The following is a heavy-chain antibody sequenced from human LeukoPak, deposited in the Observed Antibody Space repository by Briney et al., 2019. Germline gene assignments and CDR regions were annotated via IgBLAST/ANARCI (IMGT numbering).Heavy chain of an antibody. Sequence: SVKASCKASGYTFTGYYMHWVRQAPGQGLEWMGCINPNSGRTNYAQKFQGRVTMTRDTSISTAYMELSRLRSDDTAVYYCATLPRYSGYDFDYWGQGTLVTVSS. CDR2: INPNSGRT. CDR3: ATLPRYSGYDFDY. J-gene: IGHJ4*02. V-gene: IGHV1-2*02. CDR1: GYTFTGYY. D-gene: IGHD5-12*01.